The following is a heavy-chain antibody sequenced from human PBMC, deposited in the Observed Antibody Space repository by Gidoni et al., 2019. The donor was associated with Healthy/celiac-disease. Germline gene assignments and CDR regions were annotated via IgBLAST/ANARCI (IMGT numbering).Heavy chain of an antibody. D-gene: IGHD2-21*02. CDR1: GGTFSSYA. CDR3: AREWAYCGGDCRGGDAFDI. J-gene: IGHJ3*02. CDR2: IIPICGTA. V-gene: IGHV1-69*06. Sequence: QVQLVQSGAEVKKPGSSVKVSCKASGGTFSSYAISWVRQAPGQGLDGMGGIIPICGTANYAQKCQGRVTITADKSTSKAYMELSSLRSEDTAVYYWAREWAYCGGDCRGGDAFDIWGQGTMVTASS.